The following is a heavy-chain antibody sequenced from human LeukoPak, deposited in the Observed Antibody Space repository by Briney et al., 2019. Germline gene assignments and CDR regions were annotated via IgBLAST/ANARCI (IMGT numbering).Heavy chain of an antibody. Sequence: EASVKVSCKASGGTFTSYAISWVQQAPGQGLKWMGGIIPIFGTANYAQKFQGRVTITTDESTSTAYMELSSLRSEDTAVYYCARVPGSSHWYFDLWGRGTLVTVSS. CDR2: IIPIFGTA. D-gene: IGHD1-26*01. J-gene: IGHJ2*01. V-gene: IGHV1-69*05. CDR3: ARVPGSSHWYFDL. CDR1: GGTFTSYA.